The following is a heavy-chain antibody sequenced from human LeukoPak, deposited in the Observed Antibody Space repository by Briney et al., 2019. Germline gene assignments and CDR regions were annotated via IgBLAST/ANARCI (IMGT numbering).Heavy chain of an antibody. CDR3: ARVTTGFWSGRNFDY. Sequence: GASVKVSCKASGYTFTSYGISWVRQAPGQGLEWMGWISAYNGNTNYAQKLQGRVTMTTDTSTSTAYMELRSLRSDDTAVYYCARVTTGFWSGRNFDYWGQGTLVTVSS. J-gene: IGHJ4*02. V-gene: IGHV1-18*01. CDR1: GYTFTSYG. CDR2: ISAYNGNT. D-gene: IGHD3-3*01.